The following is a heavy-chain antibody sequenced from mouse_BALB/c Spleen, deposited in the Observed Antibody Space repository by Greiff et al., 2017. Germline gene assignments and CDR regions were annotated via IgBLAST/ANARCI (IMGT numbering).Heavy chain of an antibody. V-gene: IGHV1-69*02. CDR3: AVRQFAY. D-gene: IGHD2-14*01. J-gene: IGHJ3*01. Sequence: QVQLQQPGAELVKPGASVKLSCKASGYTFTSYWMHWVKQRPGQGLEWIGEIDPSDSYTNYNQKFKGKATLTVDKSSSTAYMQLSSLTSEDSAVYYCAVRQFAYWGQGTLVTVSA. CDR2: IDPSDSYT. CDR1: GYTFTSYW.